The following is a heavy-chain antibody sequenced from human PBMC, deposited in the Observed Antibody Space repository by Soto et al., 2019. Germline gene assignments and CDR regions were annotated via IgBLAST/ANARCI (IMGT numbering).Heavy chain of an antibody. J-gene: IGHJ4*02. D-gene: IGHD1-1*01. Sequence: ASVNDSCKASRYSFTIYAITWGLQSRVRWLDGMGCISTKSANTNYADKFRGRVSLTTDTSTNTAYMDVRSLHSDDTAVYYCATFTTGTIHFDYWGQGTQVTVSS. CDR1: RYSFTIYA. CDR3: ATFTTGTIHFDY. V-gene: IGHV1-18*04. CDR2: ISTKSANT.